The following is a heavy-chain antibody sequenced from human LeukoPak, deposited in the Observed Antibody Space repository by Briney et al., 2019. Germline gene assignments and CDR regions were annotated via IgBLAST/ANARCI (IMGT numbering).Heavy chain of an antibody. CDR3: ARWDYGSGTVVRNPDV. D-gene: IGHD3-10*01. Sequence: ASVKLSCKASGYTFTSYDINWVRQATGQGLEWMGWMNPNSGNTGYAQKFQGRVTMTRNTSKSTAYMELSSLRSEDTAVYYGARWDYGSGTVVRNPDVWGQGTTVTVSS. CDR1: GYTFTSYD. V-gene: IGHV1-8*01. CDR2: MNPNSGNT. J-gene: IGHJ6*02.